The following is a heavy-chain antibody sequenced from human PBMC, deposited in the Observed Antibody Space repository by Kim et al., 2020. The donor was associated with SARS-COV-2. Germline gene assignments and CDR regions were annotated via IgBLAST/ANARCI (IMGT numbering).Heavy chain of an antibody. D-gene: IGHD6-13*01. CDR1: GYSFTSYW. J-gene: IGHJ5*02. V-gene: IGHV5-51*01. CDR2: IYPGDSDT. CDR3: ARGEAAAAATPASRFDP. Sequence: GESLKISCKGSGYSFTSYWIGWVRQMPGKGLEWMGIIYPGDSDTRYSPSFQGQVTISADKSISTAYLQWSSLKASDTAMYYCARGEAAAAATPASRFDPWGQGTLVTVSS.